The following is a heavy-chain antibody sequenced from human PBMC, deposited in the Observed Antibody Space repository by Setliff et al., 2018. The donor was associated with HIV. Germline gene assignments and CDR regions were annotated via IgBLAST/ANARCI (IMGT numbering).Heavy chain of an antibody. J-gene: IGHJ4*02. CDR3: ARVWDWNYDLGY. V-gene: IGHV1-18*01. Sequence: GASLKVSCKASGYTFTSYGISWVRQAPGQGLEWMGWISAYNGNTNYAQKFQGRVTMTRDTSTSTAYMELRSLRSDDTAVYYCARVWDWNYDLGYWGQGTLVTVSS. D-gene: IGHD1-7*01. CDR1: GYTFTSYG. CDR2: ISAYNGNT.